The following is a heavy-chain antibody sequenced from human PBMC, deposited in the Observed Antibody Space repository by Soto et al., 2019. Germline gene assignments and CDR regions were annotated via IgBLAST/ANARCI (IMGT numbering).Heavy chain of an antibody. CDR1: GGSISSYY. CDR3: ARSSSGDYYYGMDV. V-gene: IGHV4-59*01. Sequence: PSETLSLTCTVSGGSISSYYWSWIRQPPGKGLEWIGYIYYSGSTNYNPSLKSRVTISVDTSKNQFSLKLSSVTAADTAVYYCARSSSGDYYYGMDVWGQGTTVTVSS. J-gene: IGHJ6*02. D-gene: IGHD3-22*01. CDR2: IYYSGST.